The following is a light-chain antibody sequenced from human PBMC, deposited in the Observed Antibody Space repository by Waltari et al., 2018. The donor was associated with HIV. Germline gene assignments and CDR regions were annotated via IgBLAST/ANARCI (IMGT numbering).Light chain of an antibody. Sequence: QSALTQPASVSGSPGQSITISCPGSSSDVGGYNYVSWYQQHPGKAPKLMIYDVSKRPSGVSNRFSGSKSGNTASLTISGLQAEDEADYYCSSYTSSSPGRVFGGGTKLTVL. J-gene: IGLJ3*02. CDR2: DVS. V-gene: IGLV2-14*01. CDR1: SSDVGGYNY. CDR3: SSYTSSSPGRV.